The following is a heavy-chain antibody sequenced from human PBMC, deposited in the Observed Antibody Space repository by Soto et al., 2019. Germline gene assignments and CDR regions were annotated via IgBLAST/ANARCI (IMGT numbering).Heavy chain of an antibody. Sequence: TSETLSLTCTVSGGSISSYYWSWIRQPPGKGLEWIGYIYYSGSTNYNPSLKSRVTISVDTSKNQFSLKLSSVTAADTAVYYCARAGCSGGSCSFDYWGQGTLVTVSS. CDR3: ARAGCSGGSCSFDY. D-gene: IGHD2-15*01. CDR2: IYYSGST. CDR1: GGSISSYY. V-gene: IGHV4-59*01. J-gene: IGHJ4*02.